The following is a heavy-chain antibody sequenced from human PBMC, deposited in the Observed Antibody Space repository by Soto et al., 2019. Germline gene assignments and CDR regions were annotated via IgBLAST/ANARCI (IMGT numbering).Heavy chain of an antibody. CDR1: GFTFSSYS. V-gene: IGHV3-21*01. J-gene: IGHJ3*02. CDR3: ARDKSISYAFDI. CDR2: ISSSSSYI. Sequence: PGGSLRLSCAASGFTFSSYSMNWVRQAPGKGLEWVSSISSSSSYIYYADSVKGRFTISRDNAKNSLYLQMNSLRAEDTAAYYCARDKSISYAFDIWGQGTMVTVSS.